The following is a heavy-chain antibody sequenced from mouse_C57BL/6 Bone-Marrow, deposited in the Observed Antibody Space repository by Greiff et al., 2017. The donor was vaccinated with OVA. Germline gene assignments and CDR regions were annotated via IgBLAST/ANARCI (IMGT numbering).Heavy chain of an antibody. D-gene: IGHD2-2*01. CDR3: ARGTMVTTYDY. CDR2: IYPGDGDT. Sequence: QVQLKESGPELVKPGASVKISCKASGYAFSSSWMNWVKQRPGKGLEWIGRIYPGDGDTNYNGKFKGKATLTADKSSSTAYMQLSSLTSEDSAVYFCARGTMVTTYDYWGQGTTLTVSS. CDR1: GYAFSSSW. V-gene: IGHV1-82*01. J-gene: IGHJ2*01.